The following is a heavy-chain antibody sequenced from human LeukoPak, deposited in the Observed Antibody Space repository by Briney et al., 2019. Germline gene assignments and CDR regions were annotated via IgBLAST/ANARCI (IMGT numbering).Heavy chain of an antibody. V-gene: IGHV4-59*08. CDR2: IYYSGST. CDR3: ARHDGYCSSTTCWGGAFNI. D-gene: IGHD2-2*01. CDR1: GGSISSYY. Sequence: SETLSLTCTVSGGSISSYYWSWIRQPPGKGLEWIGYIYYSGSTNYNPSLKSRVTISVDTSKNHFSLKLTSVTAADTAVYYCARHDGYCSSTTCWGGAFNIWGLGTMVTVSS. J-gene: IGHJ3*02.